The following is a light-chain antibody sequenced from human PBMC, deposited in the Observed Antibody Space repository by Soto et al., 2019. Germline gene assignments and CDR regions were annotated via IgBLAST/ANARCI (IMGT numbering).Light chain of an antibody. Sequence: EIVLTQSPGTLSLSPGERATLSCRASQSVSSSYLAGYQQKPGQAPRLLIYGASSRATGIPDRFSGSGSGTDFTLTISRLEPEDFAVYYCQQYGSSPYTFGQGTKREIK. V-gene: IGKV3-20*01. J-gene: IGKJ2*01. CDR1: QSVSSSY. CDR2: GAS. CDR3: QQYGSSPYT.